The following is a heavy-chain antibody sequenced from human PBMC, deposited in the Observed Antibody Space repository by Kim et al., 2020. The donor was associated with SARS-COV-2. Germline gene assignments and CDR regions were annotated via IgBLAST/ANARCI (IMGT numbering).Heavy chain of an antibody. D-gene: IGHD6-6*01. CDR1: GGSINNYY. J-gene: IGHJ4*02. Sequence: SETLSLTCTVSGGSINNYYWTWIRQPPGRGLEWIGYVYYTGDTNYNPSLESRLTISVDTSKNQFSLKLSSVTAADTAVYYCARWASSFGYLGQGTLVTVS. CDR2: VYYTGDT. CDR3: ARWASSFGY. V-gene: IGHV4-59*13.